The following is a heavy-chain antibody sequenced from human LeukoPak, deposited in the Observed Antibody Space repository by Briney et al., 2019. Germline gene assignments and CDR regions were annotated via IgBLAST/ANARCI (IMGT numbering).Heavy chain of an antibody. CDR3: ARPAAAGSPTPGY. J-gene: IGHJ4*02. CDR2: ISSSSSYI. D-gene: IGHD6-13*01. Sequence: PGGSLRLSCAASGFTFSSYSMNWVRQAPGKGLEWVSSISSSSSYIYYADSVKGRFTISRDNATNSLYLQMNSLRAEDTAVYYCARPAAAGSPTPGYWGQGTLVTVSS. V-gene: IGHV3-21*01. CDR1: GFTFSSYS.